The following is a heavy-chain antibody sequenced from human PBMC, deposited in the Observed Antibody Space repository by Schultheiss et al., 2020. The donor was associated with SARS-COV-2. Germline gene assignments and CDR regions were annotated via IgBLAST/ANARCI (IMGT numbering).Heavy chain of an antibody. J-gene: IGHJ4*02. CDR3: LRGFNSGNIDQYDY. CDR1: GFTFSSYA. V-gene: IGHV3-30*04. Sequence: GGSLRLSCAASGFTFSSYAMHWVRQAPGKGLEWVAVISYDGSNKYYADFVKGRFTISRDNAKNTLYLQMNSLRAEDTAVYYCLRGFNSGNIDQYDYWGQGALVTVSS. D-gene: IGHD1/OR15-1a*01. CDR2: ISYDGSNK.